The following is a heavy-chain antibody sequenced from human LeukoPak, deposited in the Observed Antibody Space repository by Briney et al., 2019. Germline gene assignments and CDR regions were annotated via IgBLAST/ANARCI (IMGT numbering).Heavy chain of an antibody. D-gene: IGHD4-17*01. Sequence: AGGSLRLSCAASGFTFSSYSMNWVRQAPGKGLEWVSYISSSSSTIYYADSVKGRFTISRDNSKNTLYLQMNSLRAEDTAVYYCAKDRPTVTITPPYFDYWGQGTLVTVSS. CDR3: AKDRPTVTITPPYFDY. CDR1: GFTFSSYS. V-gene: IGHV3-48*01. J-gene: IGHJ4*02. CDR2: ISSSSSTI.